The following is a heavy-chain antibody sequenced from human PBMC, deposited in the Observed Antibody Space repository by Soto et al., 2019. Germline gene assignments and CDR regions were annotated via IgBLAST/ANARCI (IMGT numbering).Heavy chain of an antibody. CDR3: AKDRAAVYYYYMDV. Sequence: EVQLVESGGGLVQPGRSLRLSCAASGFTFDDYAMHWVRQAPGKGLEWVSGISWNSGSIGYADSVKGRFTISRDNAKNSLYLQMNSLSPEDTALYYCAKDRAAVYYYYMDVWGKGTTVTVSS. CDR1: GFTFDDYA. CDR2: ISWNSGSI. V-gene: IGHV3-9*01. J-gene: IGHJ6*03. D-gene: IGHD6-13*01.